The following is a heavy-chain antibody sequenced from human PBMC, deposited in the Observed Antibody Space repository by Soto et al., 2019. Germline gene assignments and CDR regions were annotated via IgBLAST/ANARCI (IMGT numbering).Heavy chain of an antibody. CDR1: GFTLSGYA. J-gene: IGHJ6*03. V-gene: IGHV3-64*01. CDR3: ARRARPDFYYMDV. D-gene: IGHD6-6*01. CDR2: ISSDGVGT. Sequence: SLRLSCAASGFTLSGYAMDWVRQAPGKGLEYVSGISSDGVGTYYANSVQGRFTISRDNSKNTVYLQMGSLRPEDMAVYYCARRARPDFYYMDVWGKGTTVTVSS.